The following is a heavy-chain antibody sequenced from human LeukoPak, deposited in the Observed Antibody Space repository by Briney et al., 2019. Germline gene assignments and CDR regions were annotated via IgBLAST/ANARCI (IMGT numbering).Heavy chain of an antibody. CDR3: ARDLAADKRAMDV. J-gene: IGHJ6*02. CDR1: GFTFSDYH. CDR2: LTDSSGFT. Sequence: GGSLRLSCVATGFTFSDYHMIWLRQAPGKGLEWLSYLTDSSGFTNYAGSVKGRFTISRDNAKNSLYLQMNSLRADDTAVYYCARDLAADKRAMDVWGQGTTVTVSS. V-gene: IGHV3-11*05. D-gene: IGHD6-13*01.